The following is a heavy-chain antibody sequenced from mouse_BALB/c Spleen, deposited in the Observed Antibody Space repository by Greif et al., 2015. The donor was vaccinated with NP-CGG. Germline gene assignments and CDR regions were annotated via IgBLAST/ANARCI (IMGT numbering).Heavy chain of an antibody. D-gene: IGHD2-4*01. CDR3: ARSGITTEAWFAY. Sequence: VQLQQSGAELVRPGVSVKISCKGSGYTFTDYAMHWVKQSHAKSLEWIGVISTYYGDASYNQKFKGKATMTVDKSSSTAYMELARLTSEDSAIYYCARSGITTEAWFAYWGQGTLVTVSA. CDR1: GYTFTDYA. CDR2: ISTYYGDA. J-gene: IGHJ3*01. V-gene: IGHV1S137*01.